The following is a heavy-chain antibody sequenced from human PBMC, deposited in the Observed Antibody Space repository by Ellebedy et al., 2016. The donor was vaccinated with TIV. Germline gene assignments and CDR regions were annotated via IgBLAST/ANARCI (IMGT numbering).Heavy chain of an antibody. CDR2: INTNNGDT. D-gene: IGHD1-14*01. J-gene: IGHJ4*02. CDR1: GYTFTGYY. V-gene: IGHV1-2*02. CDR3: ARDVGPGGLFDY. Sequence: ASVTVSCXASGYTFTGYYMHWVRQAPGQGLEWMGWINTNNGDTKYAQNFQGRATMTRDTSISTVYMELSRLKSDDTAVYYCARDVGPGGLFDYWGQGTLVTVSS.